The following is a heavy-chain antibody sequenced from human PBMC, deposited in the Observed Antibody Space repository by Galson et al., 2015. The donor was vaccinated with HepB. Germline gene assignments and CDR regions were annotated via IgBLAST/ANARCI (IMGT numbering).Heavy chain of an antibody. CDR2: IWHDGNSK. Sequence: SLRLSCAASGFTLTNYGIHWVRQAPGKGLKWVAVIWHDGNSKQYADSVKGRFTISRDNSRNAVYLQMNTLRVEDTAVYYCVRDAKMDTRIDHMDVWGKGTTVTVSS. J-gene: IGHJ6*03. V-gene: IGHV3-33*01. D-gene: IGHD5-24*01. CDR3: VRDAKMDTRIDHMDV. CDR1: GFTLTNYG.